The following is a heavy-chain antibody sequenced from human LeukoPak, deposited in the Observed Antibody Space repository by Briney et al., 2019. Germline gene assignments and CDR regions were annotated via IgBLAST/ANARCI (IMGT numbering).Heavy chain of an antibody. Sequence: SETLSLTCTVSGDSLNGYYWGWIRQPPGKGLEWIGSIYHSGSTYYNPSLKSRVTISVDTSKNQFSLKLSSVTAADTAVYYCARGGYDFWSGYSIGAFDIWGQGTMVTVSS. CDR2: IYHSGST. J-gene: IGHJ3*02. CDR1: GDSLNGYY. CDR3: ARGGYDFWSGYSIGAFDI. D-gene: IGHD3-3*01. V-gene: IGHV4-38-2*02.